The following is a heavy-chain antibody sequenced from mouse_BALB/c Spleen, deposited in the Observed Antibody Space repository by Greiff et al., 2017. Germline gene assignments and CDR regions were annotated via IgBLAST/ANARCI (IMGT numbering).Heavy chain of an antibody. V-gene: IGHV2-9*02. CDR1: GFSLTSYG. Sequence: VKLVESGPGLVAPSQSLSFTCTVSGFSLTSYGVHWVRQPPGKGLEWLGVIWAGGSTNYNSALMSRLSISKDNSKSQVFLKMNSLQTDGTAMYYCARDEGLRWYFDVWGAGTTVTVSS. CDR2: IWAGGST. D-gene: IGHD1-1*01. CDR3: ARDEGLRWYFDV. J-gene: IGHJ1*01.